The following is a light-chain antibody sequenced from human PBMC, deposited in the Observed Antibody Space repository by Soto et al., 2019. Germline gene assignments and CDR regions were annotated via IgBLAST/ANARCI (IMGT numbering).Light chain of an antibody. CDR2: DAS. CDR3: QQFRSSPT. Sequence: EIVLTQSPGTLSLSPGERATLSCRASQSVNNYLVWFQQRPCQAPRLLIYDASNRATGIPDRFSGSGSGTDFTLTIRRLEPEDFAVYYCQQFRSSPTFGQGTKLEIK. CDR1: QSVNNY. V-gene: IGKV3-20*01. J-gene: IGKJ2*01.